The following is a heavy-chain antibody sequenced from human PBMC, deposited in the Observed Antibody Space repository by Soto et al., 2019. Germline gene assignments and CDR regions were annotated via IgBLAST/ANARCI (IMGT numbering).Heavy chain of an antibody. D-gene: IGHD6-13*01. J-gene: IGHJ5*02. CDR3: AREYSSSWINWFDP. CDR1: GGSISPYY. CDR2: IYYTGTT. Sequence: SETLSLTCTVSGGSISPYYWSWIRQSPGKGLEWIGYIYYTGTTRYNPSLKNRVTILVDTSKNQFSLKLSSVTAADTAVYYCAREYSSSWINWFDPWGQGTLVTVSS. V-gene: IGHV4-59*12.